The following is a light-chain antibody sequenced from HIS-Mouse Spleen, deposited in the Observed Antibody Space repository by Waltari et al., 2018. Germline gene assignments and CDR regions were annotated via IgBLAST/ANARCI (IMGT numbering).Light chain of an antibody. CDR2: EGS. J-gene: IGLJ3*02. CDR3: CSYAGSSTLV. CDR1: SSHVGSYTL. Sequence: QSALTQPASVSGSPGQSITITCTGTSSHVGSYTLFPWYQQHPGKAPKLMIYEGSKRPSGVSNRFSGSKSGNTASLTISGLQAEDEADYYCCSYAGSSTLVFGGGTKLTVL. V-gene: IGLV2-23*01.